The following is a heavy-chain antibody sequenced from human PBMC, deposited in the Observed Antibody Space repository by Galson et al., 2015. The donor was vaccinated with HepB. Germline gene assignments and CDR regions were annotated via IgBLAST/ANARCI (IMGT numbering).Heavy chain of an antibody. CDR1: GGTLSSYT. CDR3: ARDPYDSSGYYQSHY. J-gene: IGHJ4*02. CDR2: IIPILGIA. V-gene: IGHV1-69*04. D-gene: IGHD3-22*01. Sequence: SVKVSCKASGGTLSSYTISWVRQAPGQGLEWMGRIIPILGIANYAQKFQGRVTITADKSTSTAYMELSSLRSEDTAVYYCARDPYDSSGYYQSHYWGQGTLVTVSS.